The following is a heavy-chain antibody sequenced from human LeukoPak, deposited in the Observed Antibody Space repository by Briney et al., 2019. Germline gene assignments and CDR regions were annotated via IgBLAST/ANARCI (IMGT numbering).Heavy chain of an antibody. CDR2: IYYSGTT. CDR1: GGSISSYY. Sequence: PSETLSLTCTVSGGSISSYYWSWIRQPPGKGPEWIGYIYYSGTTNYNPSLKSRVTISVDTSKNQFSLKLSSVTAADTAVYYCARQGNYYDRPFDYWGQGTLVTVSS. CDR3: ARQGNYYDRPFDY. D-gene: IGHD3-22*01. J-gene: IGHJ4*02. V-gene: IGHV4-59*08.